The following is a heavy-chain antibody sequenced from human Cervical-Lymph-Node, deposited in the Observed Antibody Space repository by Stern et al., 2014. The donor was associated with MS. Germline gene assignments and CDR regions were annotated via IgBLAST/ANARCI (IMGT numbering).Heavy chain of an antibody. CDR3: AREGPRTGTLVY. CDR2: IYFSGSP. V-gene: IGHV4-30-4*01. J-gene: IGHJ4*02. CDR1: GGSISSGDYY. D-gene: IGHD3/OR15-3a*01. Sequence: VQLVESGPGLVKPSQTLSLTCTVSGGSISSGDYYWSWIRQPPGKGLEWIGYIYFSGSPYYNPSLKSRVTISVDTSKNQFSLKLSSVTAADTAVYYCAREGPRTGTLVYWGQGTLVTVSS.